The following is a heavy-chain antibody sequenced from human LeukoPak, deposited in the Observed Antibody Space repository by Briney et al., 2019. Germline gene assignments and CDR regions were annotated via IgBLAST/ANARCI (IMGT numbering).Heavy chain of an antibody. J-gene: IGHJ4*02. CDR1: GFTFRSYA. CDR2: ISYDGTKK. CDR3: ARARRDYSYDSSGIMGN. V-gene: IGHV3-30*04. D-gene: IGHD3-22*01. Sequence: PGGSLRLSCAAAGFTFRSYAMHWVRQAPGKGLEWVAVISYDGTKKYYADSVKGRFTISRDNSKNTLYLQMNSLRAEDTAVYYCARARRDYSYDSSGIMGNWGQGTLVTVSS.